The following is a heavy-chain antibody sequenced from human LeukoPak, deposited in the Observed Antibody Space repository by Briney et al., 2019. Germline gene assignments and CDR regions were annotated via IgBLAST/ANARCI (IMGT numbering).Heavy chain of an antibody. D-gene: IGHD2-2*01. V-gene: IGHV1-69*13. Sequence: SVKVSCKASGGTFSSYAISWVRQAPGQGLEWMGGIIPIFGTANYAQKFQGRVTITADESTSTAYMELSSLRSEDTAVYYCARTYCSSTSCYPPPHAFDIWGQGTMVTVSS. CDR3: ARTYCSSTSCYPPPHAFDI. CDR1: GGTFSSYA. CDR2: IIPIFGTA. J-gene: IGHJ3*02.